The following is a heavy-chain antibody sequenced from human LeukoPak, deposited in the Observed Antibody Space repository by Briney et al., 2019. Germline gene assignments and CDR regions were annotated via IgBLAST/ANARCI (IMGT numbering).Heavy chain of an antibody. CDR1: GGSISSYY. V-gene: IGHV4-59*01. D-gene: IGHD3-10*01. CDR2: IYYSGST. Sequence: PSETLSLTCTVSGGSISSYYWSWIRQPPGKGLEWIGYIYYSGSTNYNPSLKSRVTISVDTSKNQFSLKLSSVTAADTAVYYCARAAGSGSTFDYWGQGTLVTVSS. J-gene: IGHJ4*02. CDR3: ARAAGSGSTFDY.